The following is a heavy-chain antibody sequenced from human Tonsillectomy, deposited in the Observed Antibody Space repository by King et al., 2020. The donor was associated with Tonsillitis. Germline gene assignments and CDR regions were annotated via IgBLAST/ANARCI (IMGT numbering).Heavy chain of an antibody. CDR2: VNAGNGNT. J-gene: IGHJ3*02. CDR1: GYTFISYA. CDR3: VRVYYGDYGEAGAFDI. Sequence: QVQLVQSGAEVKKPGASVRVSCKASGYTFISYAMHWVRQAPGQRLEWMGWVNAGNGNTKYSQKFQGRVTITRDTSVSTAYMELSSLRSEDTAVYYCVRVYYGDYGEAGAFDIWGKGTLVTVSS. V-gene: IGHV1-3*01. D-gene: IGHD4-17*01.